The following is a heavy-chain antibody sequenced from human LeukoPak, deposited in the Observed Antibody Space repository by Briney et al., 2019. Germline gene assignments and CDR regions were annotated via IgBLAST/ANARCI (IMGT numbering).Heavy chain of an antibody. CDR1: GYTFTSYD. J-gene: IGHJ4*02. D-gene: IGHD2-15*01. CDR2: MNPNSGNT. Sequence: ASVKVSCKASGYTFTSYDINWVRQATGQGLEWMGWMNPNSGNTGYAQKFQGRVTMTRNTSITTAYMELSSLRSEDTAEFYCARGAPGSYCSGGSCPYFDYWGQGTLVTVSS. CDR3: ARGAPGSYCSGGSCPYFDY. V-gene: IGHV1-8*01.